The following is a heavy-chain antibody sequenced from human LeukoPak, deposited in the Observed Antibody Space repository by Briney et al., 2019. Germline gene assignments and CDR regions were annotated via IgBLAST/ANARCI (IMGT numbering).Heavy chain of an antibody. CDR2: ISGSGGST. V-gene: IGHV3-23*01. CDR1: GFTFSSYA. Sequence: PGGSLRLSCAASGFTFSSYAMSWVRQAPGKGLEWVSAISGSGGSTYYADSVKGRFTISRDNSKNTLYLQMNSLRAEDTAVYYCAKIGRGEYHLLSFDPWGQGTLVTVSS. D-gene: IGHD2-2*01. J-gene: IGHJ5*02. CDR3: AKIGRGEYHLLSFDP.